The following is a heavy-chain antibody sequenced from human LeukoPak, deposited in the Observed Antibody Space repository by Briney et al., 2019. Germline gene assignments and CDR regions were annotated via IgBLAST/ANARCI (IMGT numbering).Heavy chain of an antibody. Sequence: GGSLRLSCAASGFTFSSYGMHWVRQAPGKGLEWVAVISYDGSNKYYADSVKGRFTISRDNSKNTLYLQMNSLRAEDTAVYYCAKDRGSGSYYDFDYYYYMDVWGKGTTVTVSS. CDR1: GFTFSSYG. V-gene: IGHV3-30*18. D-gene: IGHD1-26*01. CDR3: AKDRGSGSYYDFDYYYYMDV. J-gene: IGHJ6*03. CDR2: ISYDGSNK.